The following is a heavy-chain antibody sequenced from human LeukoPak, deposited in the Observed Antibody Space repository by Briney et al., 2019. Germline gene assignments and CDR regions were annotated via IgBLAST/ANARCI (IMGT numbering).Heavy chain of an antibody. CDR1: GGSISSYY. V-gene: IGHV4-59*01. J-gene: IGHJ4*02. CDR2: IYYSGSS. CDR3: ARGVEDSSGYYSYSDC. D-gene: IGHD3-22*01. Sequence: SETLSLTCTVSGGSISSYYWSWIRQPPGKGLEWIGYIYYSGSSDYNPSLKSRVTISVDRSKNQYSLKLSSVTAADTAVYYCARGVEDSSGYYSYSDCWGQGTLVTVSS.